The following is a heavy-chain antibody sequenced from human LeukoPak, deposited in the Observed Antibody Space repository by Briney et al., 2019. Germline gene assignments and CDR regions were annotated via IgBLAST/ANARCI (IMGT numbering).Heavy chain of an antibody. J-gene: IGHJ6*02. CDR1: GFTFSSYG. CDR3: ARKNSYGPGGMDV. CDR2: IWCDGSNK. D-gene: IGHD5-18*01. V-gene: IGHV3-33*01. Sequence: GRSLRLSCAASGFTFSSYGMHWVRQAPGKGLEWVAVIWCDGSNKYYADSVKGRFTISRDNSKNTLYLQMNSLRAEDTAVYYCARKNSYGPGGMDVWGQGTTVTVSS.